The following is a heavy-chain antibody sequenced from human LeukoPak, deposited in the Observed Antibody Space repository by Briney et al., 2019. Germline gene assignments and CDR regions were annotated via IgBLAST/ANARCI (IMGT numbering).Heavy chain of an antibody. CDR3: ASHSGDDAFDI. J-gene: IGHJ3*02. CDR1: GGSISSYY. CDR2: IYTSGST. V-gene: IGHV4-4*09. D-gene: IGHD7-27*01. Sequence: SETLSLTCTVSGGSISSYYWSWIRQPPGKGLEWIGYIYTSGSTNYNPSLKSRVTISVDTSKNQFSLKLSSVTAADTAVYYCASHSGDDAFDIWGQGTMVTVSS.